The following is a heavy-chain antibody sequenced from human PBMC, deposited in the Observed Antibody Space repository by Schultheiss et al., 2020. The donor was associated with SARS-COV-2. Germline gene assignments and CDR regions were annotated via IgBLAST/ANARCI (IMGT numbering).Heavy chain of an antibody. D-gene: IGHD6-19*01. CDR2: VYSCGGT. CDR3: VKDRFPGIEVAATPDY. J-gene: IGHJ4*02. Sequence: GGSLRLSCAASGFTFSNYAMGWVRRPPGKGLEWVSVVYSCGGTYYADSVTGRFTMSRDNSKNTVYLQVSSLRVEDTAMYYCVKDRFPGIEVAATPDYWGQGTLVTVSS. CDR1: GFTFSNYA. V-gene: IGHV3-66*03.